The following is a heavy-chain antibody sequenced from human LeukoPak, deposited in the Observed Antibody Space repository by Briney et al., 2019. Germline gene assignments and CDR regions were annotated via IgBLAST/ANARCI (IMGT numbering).Heavy chain of an antibody. CDR1: GFTFNNYG. Sequence: GKSLRPSCAASGFTFNNYGMHWVRQAPGKGLEWVAVISYDGRNIHYPDSVKGRFTISRDISTDTLWLQMDSLRTEDTAVYYCAKGPLGGTAAAIDYWGQGTLVTVSS. D-gene: IGHD2-2*01. CDR3: AKGPLGGTAAAIDY. V-gene: IGHV3-30*18. J-gene: IGHJ4*02. CDR2: ISYDGRNI.